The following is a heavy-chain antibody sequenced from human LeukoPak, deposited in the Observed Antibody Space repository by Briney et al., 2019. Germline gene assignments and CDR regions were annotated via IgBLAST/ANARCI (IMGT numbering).Heavy chain of an antibody. CDR1: GGSVSSGSYY. Sequence: SETLSLTCTVSGGSVSSGSYYWSWIRQPPGKGLEWIGYIYYSGSTNYNPSLKSRVTISVDTSKNQFSLKLSSVTAADTAVYHCARGGAARLHFQNWGQGTLVTVSS. D-gene: IGHD6-6*01. CDR2: IYYSGST. V-gene: IGHV4-61*01. CDR3: ARGGAARLHFQN. J-gene: IGHJ1*01.